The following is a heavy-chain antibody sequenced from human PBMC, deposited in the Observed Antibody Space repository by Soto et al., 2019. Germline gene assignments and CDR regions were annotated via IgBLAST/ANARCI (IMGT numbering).Heavy chain of an antibody. J-gene: IGHJ4*02. D-gene: IGHD6-13*01. V-gene: IGHV1-18*01. CDR1: GYTFTSYG. CDR2: ISTYNGNT. Sequence: APVKVSCKASGYTFTSYGISWVRQAPGQGLEWMGWISTYNGNTNYAQKLQGRVTMTTDTSNSTAYMDLRSLRSDDTAVYYCARDGQGIPDYWGQGTLVTVSS. CDR3: ARDGQGIPDY.